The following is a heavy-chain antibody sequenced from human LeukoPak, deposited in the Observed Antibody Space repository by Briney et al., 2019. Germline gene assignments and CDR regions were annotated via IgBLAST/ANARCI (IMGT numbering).Heavy chain of an antibody. CDR2: IYYSGST. V-gene: IGHV4-39*07. Sequence: ASETLSLTCTVFGGSIRSSSYYWGWIRQPAGKGLEWIGIIYYSGSTYYNPSLKSRVTISVDTSKNQFSLKLSSVTAADTAVYYCARCPRPQLGWFDPWGQGTLVTVSS. J-gene: IGHJ5*02. CDR3: ARCPRPQLGWFDP. D-gene: IGHD6-13*01. CDR1: GGSIRSSSYY.